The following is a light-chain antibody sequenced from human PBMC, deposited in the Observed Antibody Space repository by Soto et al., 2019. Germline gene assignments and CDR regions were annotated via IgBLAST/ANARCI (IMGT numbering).Light chain of an antibody. Sequence: EIVLTQSPDTLSLSPGERATLSCRASQSVSTFLAWYQQKPGQAPRLLIYDASTRDTGIPDRFSGSGSGKDFILTISSLEPEDFAIYYWQQYGISPQAFGQGTKVEV. CDR3: QQYGISPQA. J-gene: IGKJ1*01. CDR2: DAS. V-gene: IGKV3-20*01. CDR1: QSVSTF.